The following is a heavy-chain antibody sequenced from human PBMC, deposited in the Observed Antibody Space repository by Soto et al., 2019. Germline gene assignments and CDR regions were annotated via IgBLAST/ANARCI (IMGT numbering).Heavy chain of an antibody. Sequence: SVKVSCKASGNTFSNYYIHWVRQAPGQGLEWMGTINPSGGHTTYAQKFLGRVTMTRDTSTSTLYMELTSLRSEDTAVYYCARGGHVVVVTAAFDYWGQGTLVTVSS. CDR3: ARGGHVVVVTAAFDY. CDR2: INPSGGHT. CDR1: GNTFSNYY. J-gene: IGHJ4*02. V-gene: IGHV1-46*03. D-gene: IGHD2-21*02.